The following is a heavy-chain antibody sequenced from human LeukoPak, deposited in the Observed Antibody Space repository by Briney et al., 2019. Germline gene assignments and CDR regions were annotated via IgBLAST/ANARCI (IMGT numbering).Heavy chain of an antibody. V-gene: IGHV3-66*02. D-gene: IGHD2-2*01. J-gene: IGHJ4*02. CDR3: ARGEYQLPQGN. CDR2: IYSGGST. CDR1: GFTVSSNY. Sequence: GGSLRLSCAASGFTVSSNYMSWVRQAPGKGLEWVSVIYSGGSTYYADSVKGRFTISRDNSKNTLYLQMNSLRTEDTAVYYCARGEYQLPQGNWGQGTLVTVSS.